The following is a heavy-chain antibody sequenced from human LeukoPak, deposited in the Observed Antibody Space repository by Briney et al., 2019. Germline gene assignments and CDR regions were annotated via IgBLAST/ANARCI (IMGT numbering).Heavy chain of an antibody. Sequence: SVKVSCKASGGTFSSYAISWVRQAPGQGLEWMGRIIPILGIANYAQKFQGRVTITADKSTSTAYMELRSLRSEDTAVYYCARLGYSYGLEPQDYWGQGTLVTVSS. CDR2: IIPILGIA. CDR3: ARLGYSYGLEPQDY. D-gene: IGHD5-18*01. CDR1: GGTFSSYA. J-gene: IGHJ4*02. V-gene: IGHV1-69*04.